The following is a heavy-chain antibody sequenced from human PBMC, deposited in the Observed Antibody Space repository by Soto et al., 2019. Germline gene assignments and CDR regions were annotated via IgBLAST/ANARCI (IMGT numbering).Heavy chain of an antibody. D-gene: IGHD1-26*01. CDR1: GFTFSNYA. V-gene: IGHV3-23*01. Sequence: GGSLRLSCAASGFTFSNYAMTWVRQAPGKGLEYVSAISGSGDSTYYADSVKGRFTISRDNSKNTLYLQMNSLRAEDTAMYYCAKSSGTYRPNWFDHWGQGTLGTVSS. CDR2: ISGSGDST. CDR3: AKSSGTYRPNWFDH. J-gene: IGHJ5*02.